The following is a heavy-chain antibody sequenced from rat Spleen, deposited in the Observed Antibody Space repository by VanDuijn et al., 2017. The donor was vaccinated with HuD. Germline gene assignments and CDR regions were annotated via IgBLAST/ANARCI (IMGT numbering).Heavy chain of an antibody. CDR3: ARSQSYYFDY. CDR1: GFTFSDYY. CDR2: ISYDGSST. J-gene: IGHJ2*01. Sequence: EVQLVESDGGLVQPGRSLKLSCAASGFTFSDYYMAWVRQAPTKGLEWVATISYDGSSTYYRDSVKGRFTISRDNAKSTLYLQMDSLSSEDTATYYCARSQSYYFDYWGQGVMVTVSS. D-gene: IGHD3-2*01. V-gene: IGHV5-29*01.